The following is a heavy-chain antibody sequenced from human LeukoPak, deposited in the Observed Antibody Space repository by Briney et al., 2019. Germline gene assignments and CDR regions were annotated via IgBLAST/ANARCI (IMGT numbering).Heavy chain of an antibody. Sequence: GGSLRLSCAASGFTLSSSYMSWVRQAPGKGLEWVSVIYSGGTTYHADSVKGRFTISRDNSKNTLYLQMNSLRAEDTAVYYCAVVVAAIPPYGMDVWGQGTTVTVSS. J-gene: IGHJ6*02. V-gene: IGHV3-53*01. CDR1: GFTLSSSY. CDR2: IYSGGTT. CDR3: AVVVAAIPPYGMDV. D-gene: IGHD2-21*02.